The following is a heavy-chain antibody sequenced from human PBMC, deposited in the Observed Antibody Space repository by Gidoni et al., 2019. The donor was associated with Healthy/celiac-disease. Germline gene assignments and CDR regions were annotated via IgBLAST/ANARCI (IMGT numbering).Heavy chain of an antibody. Sequence: QITLKESGPTLVKPTQTLTLPCTFSGFSLSTSGVGVGWIRQPPGKALEWLALIYWDDDKRYSPSLKSRLTITKDTSKNQVVLTMTNMDPVDTATYYCAHTPPIVVVIAAPVGAFDIWGQGTMVTVSS. CDR1: GFSLSTSGVG. J-gene: IGHJ3*02. CDR3: AHTPPIVVVIAAPVGAFDI. D-gene: IGHD2-21*01. CDR2: IYWDDDK. V-gene: IGHV2-5*02.